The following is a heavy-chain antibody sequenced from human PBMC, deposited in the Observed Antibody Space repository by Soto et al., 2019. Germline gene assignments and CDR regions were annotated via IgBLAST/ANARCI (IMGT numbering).Heavy chain of an antibody. J-gene: IGHJ6*02. CDR3: AKPAANYYYYGMDV. D-gene: IGHD2-2*01. CDR2: IIPVLGVE. CDR1: GGSFSSYI. V-gene: IGHV1-69*02. Sequence: SVKVSCKASGGSFSSYIVSWVRQAPGQGLEWMGRIIPVLGVEYYAQKFQGRVTITADESTSTAYMELSSLRSEDTAVYYCAKPAANYYYYGMDVWGQGTTVTVSS.